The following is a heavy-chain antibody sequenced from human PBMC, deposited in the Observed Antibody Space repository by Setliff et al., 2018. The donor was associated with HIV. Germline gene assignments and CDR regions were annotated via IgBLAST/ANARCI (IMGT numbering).Heavy chain of an antibody. J-gene: IGHJ5*02. CDR2: INPSTSEV. D-gene: IGHD6-19*01. CDR3: VRDQIGDVQVAGTWGT. V-gene: IGHV5-51*01. Sequence: GESLKISCKGSGYSFTGYWIGWVRQMPGKGLEWMGIINPSTSEVRYRPSLQGQVTMSVDKSISTAFLQWSSLAASDTAMYYCVRDQIGDVQVAGTWGTWGQGTLVTVSS. CDR1: GYSFTGYW.